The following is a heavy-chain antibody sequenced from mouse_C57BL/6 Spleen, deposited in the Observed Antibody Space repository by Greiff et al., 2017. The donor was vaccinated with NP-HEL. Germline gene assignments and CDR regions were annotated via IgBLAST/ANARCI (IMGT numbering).Heavy chain of an antibody. CDR2: IYPGDGDT. Sequence: QVQLQQSGPELVKPGASVKISCKASGYAFSSSWMNWVKQRPGKGLEWIGRIYPGDGDTNYNGKFKGKATLTADKSSSTAYIQLSSLTSEDSAVYFCANYDGYAMDYWGQGTSVTVSS. J-gene: IGHJ4*01. CDR1: GYAFSSSW. D-gene: IGHD2-4*01. CDR3: ANYDGYAMDY. V-gene: IGHV1-82*01.